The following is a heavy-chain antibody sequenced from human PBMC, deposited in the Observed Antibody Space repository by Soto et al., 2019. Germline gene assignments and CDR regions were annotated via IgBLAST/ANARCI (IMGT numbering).Heavy chain of an antibody. CDR3: ARAFNWNDAYFDY. J-gene: IGHJ4*02. V-gene: IGHV3-53*01. CDR2: IYSGGST. D-gene: IGHD1-1*01. Sequence: EVALVESGGGLIQPGGSLRLSCAASGLTVSNNYMSWVRQAPGKGLDWVSIIYSGGSTYYADSVTGRFTISRDNSKNTLYLQMDSLRAEDTAVYYCARAFNWNDAYFDYWGQGTLVTVSS. CDR1: GLTVSNNY.